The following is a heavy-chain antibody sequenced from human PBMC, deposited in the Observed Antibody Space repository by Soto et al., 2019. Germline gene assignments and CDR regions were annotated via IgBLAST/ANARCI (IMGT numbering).Heavy chain of an antibody. J-gene: IGHJ4*02. CDR1: GFTFTSSA. CDR2: IVVGSGNT. Sequence: QMQLVQSGPEVKKPGTSVKVSCKASGFTFTSSAIQWVRQARGQRLEWIGWIVVGSGNTNYAQKFQERVTIIRDMSTSTAYMELRSLRSEDTAVYYCAADGAVAAPFAYWGQGTLVTVSS. D-gene: IGHD6-19*01. CDR3: AADGAVAAPFAY. V-gene: IGHV1-58*02.